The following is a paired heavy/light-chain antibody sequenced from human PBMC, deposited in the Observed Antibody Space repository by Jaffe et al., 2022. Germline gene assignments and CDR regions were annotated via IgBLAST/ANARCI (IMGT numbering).Heavy chain of an antibody. CDR3: VRHFYDRSGHGNRAFDI. J-gene: IGHJ3*02. Sequence: EVLVVESGGTLVQPGGSLRLSCAVSGFTVTNNFMSWVRQAPGKGLEWVSMIYSGGNTYYQDSVKGRFTMSRDNSKNTVYLQMNSLRAEDTAIYYCVRHFYDRSGHGNRAFDIWGQGTMVTLSS. D-gene: IGHD3-22*01. CDR2: IYSGGNT. CDR1: GFTVTNNF. V-gene: IGHV3-66*02.
Light chain of an antibody. V-gene: IGKV2-24*01. CDR2: KIS. J-gene: IGKJ1*01. CDR3: MQGTQLPWT. Sequence: DIVMTQTPLSSPVTVGQPASISCRSSQSLVHSDGNTYLSWLHQRPGQPPRLLIYKISNRFSGVPDRFNGSGAGTDFTLKINRVEAEDVGFYYCMQGTQLPWTFGQGTKVEIK. CDR1: QSLVHSDGNTY.